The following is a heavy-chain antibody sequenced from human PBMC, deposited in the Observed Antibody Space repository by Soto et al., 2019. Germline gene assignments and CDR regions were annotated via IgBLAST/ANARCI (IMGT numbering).Heavy chain of an antibody. V-gene: IGHV3-7*01. CDR1: GFTFSSYW. CDR3: ASLRFLEWLLFDY. CDR2: IKQDGSEK. D-gene: IGHD3-3*01. J-gene: IGHJ4*02. Sequence: GGSLRLSCAASGFTFSSYWMSWVRQAPGKGLEWVANIKQDGSEKYYVDSVKGRFTISRDNAKNSLYLQMNSLRAEDTAVYYCASLRFLEWLLFDYWGQGTLVTVSS.